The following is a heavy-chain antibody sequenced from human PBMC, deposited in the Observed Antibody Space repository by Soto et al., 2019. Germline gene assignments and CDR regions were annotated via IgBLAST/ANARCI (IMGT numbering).Heavy chain of an antibody. J-gene: IGHJ6*02. CDR3: AKGSSGYSSGWGTVYYYYGMDV. D-gene: IGHD6-19*01. V-gene: IGHV3-23*01. Sequence: GGSLRLSCAASGFTFSSYAMSWVRQAPVKGLEWVSAISGSVGSTYYAYSVKGRFTISRDNSKNTLYLQMNSLRAEDTAVYYCAKGSSGYSSGWGTVYYYYGMDVWGQGTTVTLSS. CDR2: ISGSVGST. CDR1: GFTFSSYA.